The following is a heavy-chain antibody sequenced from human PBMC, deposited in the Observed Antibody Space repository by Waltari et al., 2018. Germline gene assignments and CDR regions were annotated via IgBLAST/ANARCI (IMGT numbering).Heavy chain of an antibody. D-gene: IGHD4-17*01. CDR3: AARSYGDYIFDY. CDR2: IYYSGST. J-gene: IGHJ4*02. Sequence: QVQLQESGPGLVKPSETLFLTCTVSGGSISSYYWSWIRQPPGKGLEWIGYIYYSGSTNYNPSLKSRVTISVDTSKNQFSLKLSSVTAADTVVYYCAARSYGDYIFDYWGQGTLVTVSS. V-gene: IGHV4-59*01. CDR1: GGSISSYY.